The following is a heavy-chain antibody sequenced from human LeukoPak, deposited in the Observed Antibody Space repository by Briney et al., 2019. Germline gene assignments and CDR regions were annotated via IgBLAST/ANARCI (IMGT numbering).Heavy chain of an antibody. CDR3: ARGPPVSVRWLPHTYYFDY. V-gene: IGHV1-69*05. CDR1: GGTFSSYA. D-gene: IGHD3-22*01. CDR2: IIPIFGTA. Sequence: AAPVKVSCKASGGTFSSYAISWVRQAPGQGLEWMGGIIPIFGTANYAQKFQGRVTITTDESTSTAYMELSSLRSEDTAVYYCARGPPVSVRWLPHTYYFDYWGQGTLVTVSS. J-gene: IGHJ4*02.